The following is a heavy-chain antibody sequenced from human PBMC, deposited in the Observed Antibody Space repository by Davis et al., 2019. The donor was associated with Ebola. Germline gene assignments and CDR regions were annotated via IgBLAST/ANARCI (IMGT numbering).Heavy chain of an antibody. CDR2: IKQDGSEK. CDR1: GFSFSSYY. J-gene: IGHJ6*04. V-gene: IGHV3-7*01. Sequence: GESLKISCAASGFSFSSYYMNWVRQAPGKGLEWVANIKQDGSEKYYVDSVKGRFTISRDNAKNSLYLQMNSLRAEDTAVYYCAREPYYDFWSGYLNGMDVWGKGTTVTVSP. D-gene: IGHD3-3*01. CDR3: AREPYYDFWSGYLNGMDV.